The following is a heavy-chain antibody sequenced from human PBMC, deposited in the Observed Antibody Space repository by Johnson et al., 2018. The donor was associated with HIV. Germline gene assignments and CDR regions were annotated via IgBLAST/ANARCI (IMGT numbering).Heavy chain of an antibody. CDR1: GFTFDDYG. Sequence: VQLVESGGGVVRPGGSLRLSCAASGFTFDDYGMSWVRQVAGQGLEWVSAIRGSGGSKYYADSVQGRFTISRDNSKNTRYLQMNSLRTEDTAVYYCARDRLLWFRELWPHDALDIWGQGTMVTVSS. V-gene: IGHV3-23*04. CDR3: ARDRLLWFRELWPHDALDI. J-gene: IGHJ3*02. CDR2: IRGSGGSK. D-gene: IGHD3-10*01.